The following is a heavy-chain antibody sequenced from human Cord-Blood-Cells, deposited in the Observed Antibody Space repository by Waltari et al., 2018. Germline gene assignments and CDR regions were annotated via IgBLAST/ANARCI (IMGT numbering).Heavy chain of an antibody. D-gene: IGHD5-18*01. CDR1: GGSFSGYY. V-gene: IGHV4-34*01. CDR2: INHSGST. CDR3: ARGQLWAAPDY. Sequence: QVQLQQWGAGLLKPSETLSLTCAVYGGSFSGYYWSWIRQPPGKGLEWIGEINHSGSTNSNPTLKRRVTISGDTSKNQFSLKLSSVTAADTAVYYCARGQLWAAPDYWGQGTLVTVSS. J-gene: IGHJ4*02.